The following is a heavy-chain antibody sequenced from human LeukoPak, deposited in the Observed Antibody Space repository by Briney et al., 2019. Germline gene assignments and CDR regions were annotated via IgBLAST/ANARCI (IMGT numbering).Heavy chain of an antibody. CDR2: ITWDGDNT. CDR3: ARDRERYGSGPIRH. J-gene: IGHJ1*01. V-gene: IGHV3-43*01. CDR1: GFTFHEYN. Sequence: GGSLRLSCAASGFTFHEYNMHWVCQAPGKGLEWVSHITWDGDNTYYAESVKGRSTISRDTSNNFLYLQMNSLRAEDTALYYCARDRERYGSGPIRHWGQGTLVTVSS. D-gene: IGHD2-15*01.